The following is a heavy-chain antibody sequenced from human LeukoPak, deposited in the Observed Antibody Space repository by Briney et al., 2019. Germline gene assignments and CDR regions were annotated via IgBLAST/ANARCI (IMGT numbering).Heavy chain of an antibody. CDR2: IYYSGST. J-gene: IGHJ6*03. Sequence: SETLSLTCTVSGGSISSSSYYWGWICQPPGKGLEWIGSIYYSGSTYYNPSLKSRVIISVDTSKNQFSLKLSSVTAADTAVYYCARAQRSNLGKYYYYYYMDVWGKGTTVTVSS. D-gene: IGHD5-24*01. CDR3: ARAQRSNLGKYYYYYYMDV. V-gene: IGHV4-39*07. CDR1: GGSISSSSYY.